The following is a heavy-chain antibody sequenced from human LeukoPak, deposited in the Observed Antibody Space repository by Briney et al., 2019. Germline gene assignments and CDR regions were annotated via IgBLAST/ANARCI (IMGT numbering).Heavy chain of an antibody. J-gene: IGHJ5*02. D-gene: IGHD5-24*01. CDR1: GGSISSSTYF. Sequence: SETLSLTCTVSGGSISSSTYFWGWIRQPPGKGLAWIGTIYYSGSTYYNPSLKSRVTISVDSSKNQFSLRLSSVTDADTAVYYCARESLTWLQSRTSWFDPWGQGTLVTVSS. V-gene: IGHV4-39*07. CDR3: ARESLTWLQSRTSWFDP. CDR2: IYYSGST.